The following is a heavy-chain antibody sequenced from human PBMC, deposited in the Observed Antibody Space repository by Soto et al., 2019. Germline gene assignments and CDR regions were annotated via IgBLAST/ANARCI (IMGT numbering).Heavy chain of an antibody. CDR3: AKGKTSGWYYFDY. V-gene: IGHV3-23*01. Sequence: GGSLRLSCVASWFTFSNYAMSWVRQAPGKGLEWVSGISASGRDTYYADSVKDRFTISRDSFKNTLYLQMNSLRAEDTGTYYCAKGKTSGWYYFDYWGQGALVTVSS. CDR1: WFTFSNYA. CDR2: ISASGRDT. D-gene: IGHD6-19*01. J-gene: IGHJ4*02.